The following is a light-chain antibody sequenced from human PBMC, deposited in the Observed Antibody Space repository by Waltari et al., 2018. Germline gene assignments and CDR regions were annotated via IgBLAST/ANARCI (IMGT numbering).Light chain of an antibody. J-gene: IGLJ2*01. CDR3: YSTDRTGKQRV. Sequence: SYELTQPPSVSVSPGQTARITCSGDALPNKYGYWYQQKSGQAPVLVIYADNKRRSGIPERFSGSSSWTMVTLTSSGAQVEDEGDYYCYSTDRTGKQRVFGGGTKLTVL. CDR2: ADN. V-gene: IGLV3-10*01. CDR1: ALPNKY.